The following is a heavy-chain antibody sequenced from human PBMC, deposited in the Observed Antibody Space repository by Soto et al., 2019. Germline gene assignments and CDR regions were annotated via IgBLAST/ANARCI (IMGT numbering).Heavy chain of an antibody. Sequence: SETLSLTCTVSGGSISSGGFYWTWIRQHPGKGLEWIGYIYYSGSTYYNPSLESRLTISLDTSKTQVSLKLTSVTAADTAVYYCARVSGYYVSKGLVPDFWGQGTLVTVSS. CDR2: IYYSGST. J-gene: IGHJ4*02. CDR1: GGSISSGGFY. D-gene: IGHD6-25*01. CDR3: ARVSGYYVSKGLVPDF. V-gene: IGHV4-31*03.